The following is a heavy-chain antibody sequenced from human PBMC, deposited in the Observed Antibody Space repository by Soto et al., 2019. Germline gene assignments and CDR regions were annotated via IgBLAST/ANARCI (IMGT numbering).Heavy chain of an antibody. D-gene: IGHD2-2*01. J-gene: IGHJ5*02. CDR3: ARVVPGAEAWFGP. Sequence: EASVKVSCKTSGYTFSNYGITWVRQPPGQPLEWLGWISLYSDGTNYAQRFQGRVSMTTDTSTTTAYMELRSLRSDDTAVYYCARVVPGAEAWFGPWGQGTLVTVSS. CDR1: GYTFSNYG. V-gene: IGHV1-18*01. CDR2: ISLYSDGT.